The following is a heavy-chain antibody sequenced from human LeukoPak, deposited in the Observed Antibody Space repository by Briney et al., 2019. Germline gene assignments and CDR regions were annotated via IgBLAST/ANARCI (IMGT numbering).Heavy chain of an antibody. J-gene: IGHJ5*02. CDR3: ARLNPANHCFDP. CDR1: GDSIGSSAYY. Sequence: PSETLSLTCSVSGDSIGSSAYYWGWIRQSPGKGLEWLGSIYHSGSTYDNPSSKSRVTISVDTSKNQFSLKLDSVTAADTAVYSCARLNPANHCFDPWGQGTLVTVSS. V-gene: IGHV4-39*01. CDR2: IYHSGST. D-gene: IGHD2-2*01.